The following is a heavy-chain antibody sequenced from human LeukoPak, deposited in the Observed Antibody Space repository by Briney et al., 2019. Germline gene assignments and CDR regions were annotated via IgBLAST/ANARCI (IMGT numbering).Heavy chain of an antibody. Sequence: GGSLRLSCAASRFTFTGSWIRSVRQAPGKGLEWVANIKHDGGEKYYVDSVKGRFTISRDNTKNSLYLQMNSLRAEDTAVYYCARDRFRISVAAYFDYWGQGTLVTVSS. CDR2: IKHDGGEK. V-gene: IGHV3-7*01. CDR3: ARDRFRISVAAYFDY. J-gene: IGHJ4*02. CDR1: RFTFTGSW. D-gene: IGHD6-19*01.